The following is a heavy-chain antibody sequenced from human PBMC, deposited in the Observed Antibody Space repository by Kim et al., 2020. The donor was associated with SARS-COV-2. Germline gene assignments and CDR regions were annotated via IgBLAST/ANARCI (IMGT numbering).Heavy chain of an antibody. CDR1: GVSISDGRFY. CDR2: LYYNGNT. CDR3: ARDRSISWFFF. Sequence: SETLSLTCSVSGVSISDGRFYWSWIRQSPGKGLEWIGSLYYNGNTNYNPSLKSRVTISMDTSKNQFSLNLRSVSAADTAVYYCARDRSISWFFFWGQGTLVTVSS. J-gene: IGHJ4*02. V-gene: IGHV4-61*01. D-gene: IGHD6-6*01.